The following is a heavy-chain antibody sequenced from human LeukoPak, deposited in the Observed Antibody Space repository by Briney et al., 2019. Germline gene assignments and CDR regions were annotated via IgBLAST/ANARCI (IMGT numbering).Heavy chain of an antibody. J-gene: IGHJ4*02. Sequence: SVKVSCKASGGTFSSYAISWVRQAPGQGLEWMGGIIPNFGTANYAQKFQGRVTITTDESTSTAYMELSSLRSEDTAVYYCAREEHYYGPHIYFDYWGQGTLVTVSS. D-gene: IGHD3-10*01. CDR2: IIPNFGTA. CDR1: GGTFSSYA. V-gene: IGHV1-69*05. CDR3: AREEHYYGPHIYFDY.